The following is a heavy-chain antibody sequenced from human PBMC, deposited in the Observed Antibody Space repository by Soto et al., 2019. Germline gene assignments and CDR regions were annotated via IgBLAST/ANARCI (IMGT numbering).Heavy chain of an antibody. Sequence: SETLSLTCNVSGASISSYYWSWIRQPPEKGLEWIAYIYNSGSTNYNPSLKSRVTISVDTSKNQFSLNLSSVTAADTAVYYCARVPSPWGQGTLVTVSS. V-gene: IGHV4-59*12. J-gene: IGHJ5*02. CDR1: GASISSYY. CDR3: ARVPSP. CDR2: IYNSGST.